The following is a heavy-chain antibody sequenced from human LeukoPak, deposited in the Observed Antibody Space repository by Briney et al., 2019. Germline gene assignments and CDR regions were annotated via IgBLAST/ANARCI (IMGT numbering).Heavy chain of an antibody. Sequence: GGSLRLSCAASGFTFSSYAMSWVRQAPGKGLEWVSAISGSGGSTYHADSVKGRFTISRDNSKNTLYLQMNSLRAEDTAVYYCATGVVVAATCFDYWGQGTLVTVSS. CDR2: ISGSGGST. D-gene: IGHD2-15*01. CDR3: ATGVVVAATCFDY. CDR1: GFTFSSYA. J-gene: IGHJ4*02. V-gene: IGHV3-23*01.